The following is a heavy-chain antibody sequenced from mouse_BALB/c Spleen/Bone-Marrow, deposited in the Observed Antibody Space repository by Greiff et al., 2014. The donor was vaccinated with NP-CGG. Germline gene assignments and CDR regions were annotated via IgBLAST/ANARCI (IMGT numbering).Heavy chain of an antibody. V-gene: IGHV5-6-3*01. CDR1: GFTFSSYG. CDR3: ARIWAYYAMDY. D-gene: IGHD4-1*01. J-gene: IGHJ4*01. CDR2: INSNGGST. Sequence: EVQRVESGGGLVQPGGSLKLSCAASGFTFSSYGMSWVRQTPDKRLGLVATINSNGGSTYYPDSVKGRFTISRDNAKNTLYLQMSSLKSEDTAMHYCARIWAYYAMDYWGQGTSVTVSS.